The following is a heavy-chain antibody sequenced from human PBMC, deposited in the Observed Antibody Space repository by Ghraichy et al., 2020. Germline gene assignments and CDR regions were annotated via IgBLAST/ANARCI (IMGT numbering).Heavy chain of an antibody. CDR2: ISSSSYI. V-gene: IGHV3-21*01. CDR1: GFTFSSYS. Sequence: GESLNISCAASGFTFSSYSMNWVRQAPGKGLEWVSSISSSSYIYYADSVKGRFTISRDNAKNSLYLQMNSLRAEDTAVYYCARDHYFDYWGQGTLVTVSS. J-gene: IGHJ4*02. CDR3: ARDHYFDY.